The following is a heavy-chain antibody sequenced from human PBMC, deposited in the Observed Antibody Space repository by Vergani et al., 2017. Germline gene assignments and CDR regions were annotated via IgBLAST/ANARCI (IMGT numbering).Heavy chain of an antibody. CDR3: ARHSTVEWLVKLGWIDP. CDR2: IYYSGST. Sequence: QLQLQESGPGLVKPSATLSLTCSVSGASIRSSNYYWGWIRQPPGKWLEWIASIYYSGSTYYNPSLKSRVTISVDTSKNQFSLKLSSVTAADMAVYFCARHSTVEWLVKLGWIDPWGQGILVTVSS. D-gene: IGHD6-19*01. CDR1: GASIRSSNYY. V-gene: IGHV4-39*01. J-gene: IGHJ5*02.